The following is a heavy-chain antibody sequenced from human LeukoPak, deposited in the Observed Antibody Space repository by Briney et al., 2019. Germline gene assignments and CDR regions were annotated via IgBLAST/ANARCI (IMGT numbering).Heavy chain of an antibody. V-gene: IGHV3-48*01. CDR1: GFTFSSYS. J-gene: IGHJ4*02. Sequence: GGSLRLSCAASGFTFSSYSMNWVRQAPGEGLEWVSYISSSSSTIYYADSVKGRFTISRDNAKNSLYLQMNSLRAEDTAVYYCARNIAVAGRRFDSWGQGTLVTVSS. D-gene: IGHD6-13*01. CDR2: ISSSSSTI. CDR3: ARNIAVAGRRFDS.